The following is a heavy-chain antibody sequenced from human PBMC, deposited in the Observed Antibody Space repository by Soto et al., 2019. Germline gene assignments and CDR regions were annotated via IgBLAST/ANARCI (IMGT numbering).Heavy chain of an antibody. CDR1: GSAISSYY. CDR3: ARDLWGYCGADCYPLDV. D-gene: IGHD2-21*02. J-gene: IGHJ6*02. Sequence: SETLSPTSKASGSAISSYYWSWIRQPPGKGLEWFGYMYNTGSTIYNPSLKSRVTISVDTSKNQFSLKLNSVTAADTAVYYCARDLWGYCGADCYPLDVWGQGTTVT. CDR2: MYNTGST. V-gene: IGHV4-59*01.